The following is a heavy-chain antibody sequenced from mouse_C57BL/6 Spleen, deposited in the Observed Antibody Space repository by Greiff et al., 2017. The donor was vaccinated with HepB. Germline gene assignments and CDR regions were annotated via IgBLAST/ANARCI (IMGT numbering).Heavy chain of an antibody. CDR1: GFNIKDYY. J-gene: IGHJ2*01. V-gene: IGHV14-1*01. Sequence: VQLQQSGAELVRPGASVTLSCTASGFNIKDYYMHWVKQRPEQGLEWIGRIDPEDGDTEYATKVQGKATMTADTASNTAYLQLSSLTSEDTAVYYCTTRGSTMATLLDYGGKGTTLTVS. D-gene: IGHD2-1*01. CDR3: TTRGSTMATLLDY. CDR2: IDPEDGDT.